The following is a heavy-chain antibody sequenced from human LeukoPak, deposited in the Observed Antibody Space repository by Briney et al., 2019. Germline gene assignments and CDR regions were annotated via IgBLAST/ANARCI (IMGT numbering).Heavy chain of an antibody. CDR2: IWYDGSNK. CDR1: GFTFSSYG. V-gene: IGHV3-33*01. CDR3: ARDKPYFDY. D-gene: IGHD3-16*01. Sequence: GRSLRLSCAASGFTFSSYGMHWVRQAPGKGLEWVAVIWYDGSNKYYADSVKGRFTISRDNSKDTLYLQMNSLRAEDTAVYYCARDKPYFDYWGQGTLVTVSS. J-gene: IGHJ4*02.